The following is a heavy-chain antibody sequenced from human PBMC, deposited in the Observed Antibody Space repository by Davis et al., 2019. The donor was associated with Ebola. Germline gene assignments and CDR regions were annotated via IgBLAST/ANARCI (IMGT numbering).Heavy chain of an antibody. D-gene: IGHD1-7*01. CDR2: IYYSGST. CDR3: ARAGRTGTTYYYYGMDV. Sequence: PSETLSLTCTVSGGSINSYYWSWIRQPPGKGLEWIGYIYYSGSTNYNPSLKSRVTISVDTSKNQFSLKLSSVTAADTAVYYCARAGRTGTTYYYYGMDVWGQGTTVTVSS. V-gene: IGHV4-59*01. CDR1: GGSINSYY. J-gene: IGHJ6*02.